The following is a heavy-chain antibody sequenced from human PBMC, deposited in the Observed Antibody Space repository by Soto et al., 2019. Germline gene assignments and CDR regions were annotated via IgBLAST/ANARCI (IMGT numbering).Heavy chain of an antibody. Sequence: GGSVRLSCAASGFTFSSYAMSWVRQAPGKGLEWVSGISAGGGDTYYADSVKGRFTISRDNSKNTLYLQMNSLRAEDTAVYYCAKDGVNYDSRGYYAYSESWGKGNIVTVSA. CDR1: GFTFSSYA. V-gene: IGHV3-23*01. J-gene: IGHJ4*02. CDR3: AKDGVNYDSRGYYAYSES. D-gene: IGHD3-22*01. CDR2: ISAGGGDT.